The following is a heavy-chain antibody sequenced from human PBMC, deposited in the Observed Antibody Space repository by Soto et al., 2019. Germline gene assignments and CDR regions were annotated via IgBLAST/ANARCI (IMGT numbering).Heavy chain of an antibody. CDR3: VRNGTKTLRDWFDP. J-gene: IGHJ5*02. CDR2: IYATGTT. D-gene: IGHD1-1*01. Sequence: SETLSLTCTVSGASISGFYWSWIRKSAGKGLEWIGRIYATGTTDYNPSLKSRVMMSVDTSKKQFSLKLRSVTAADTAVYYCVRNGTKTLRDWFDPWGQGISVTVSS. V-gene: IGHV4-4*07. CDR1: GASISGFY.